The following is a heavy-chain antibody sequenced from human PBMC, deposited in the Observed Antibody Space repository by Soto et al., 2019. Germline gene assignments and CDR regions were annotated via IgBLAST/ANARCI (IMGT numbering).Heavy chain of an antibody. D-gene: IGHD6-6*01. Sequence: LSLTCAVYGGSFSGYYWSWIRQPPGKGLEWIGEINHSGSTNYNPSLKSRVTISVDTSKNQFSLKLSSVTAADTAVYYCARGLSIAARRVYYYYGMDVWGQGTTVTVSS. CDR2: INHSGST. V-gene: IGHV4-34*01. J-gene: IGHJ6*02. CDR3: ARGLSIAARRVYYYYGMDV. CDR1: GGSFSGYY.